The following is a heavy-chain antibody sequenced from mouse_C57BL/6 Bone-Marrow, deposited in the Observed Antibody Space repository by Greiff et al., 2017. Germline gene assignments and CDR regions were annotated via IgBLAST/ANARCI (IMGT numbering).Heavy chain of an antibody. J-gene: IGHJ1*03. Sequence: VQLQQPGAELVKPGASVKLSCKASGYTFTSYWMHWVKQRPGQGLEWIGMIHPNSGSTNYNEKFKSKATLTVDKSSSTAYMQLSSLTSEDSAVYYCARSYGGSYGYFDVWGTGTTVTVSS. CDR1: GYTFTSYW. CDR2: IHPNSGST. D-gene: IGHD1-1*01. CDR3: ARSYGGSYGYFDV. V-gene: IGHV1-64*01.